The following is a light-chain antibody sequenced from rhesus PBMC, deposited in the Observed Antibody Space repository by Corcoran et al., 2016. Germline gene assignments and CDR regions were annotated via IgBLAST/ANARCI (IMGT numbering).Light chain of an antibody. CDR3: LQDYTTPWT. CDR1: QSISSW. V-gene: IGKV1-22*01. J-gene: IGKJ1*01. Sequence: DIQMTQSPSSLSASVGDTVTITCRASQSISSWLDWYQQKPGKAPKLLFYQASSVQSGVPSRFSGSGSGTYFTLTISSLQPEDFATYYSLQDYTTPWTFGQGTKVEIK. CDR2: QAS.